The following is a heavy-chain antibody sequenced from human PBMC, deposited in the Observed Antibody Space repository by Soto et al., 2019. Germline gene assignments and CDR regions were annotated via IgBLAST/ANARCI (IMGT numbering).Heavy chain of an antibody. J-gene: IGHJ2*01. CDR3: ARERYYYDGRGWYFDL. Sequence: QVQLQESGPGLVKPSQTLSLTCTVSGGPITSGDYYWSWVRQHPGKGLEWIGYIYYSGITYYSPSLRSRITISLEAPENYFSLKLNSVTAADTAVYYCARERYYYDGRGWYFDLWGRGTLVTVSS. CDR1: GGPITSGDYY. D-gene: IGHD3-22*01. V-gene: IGHV4-31*03. CDR2: IYYSGIT.